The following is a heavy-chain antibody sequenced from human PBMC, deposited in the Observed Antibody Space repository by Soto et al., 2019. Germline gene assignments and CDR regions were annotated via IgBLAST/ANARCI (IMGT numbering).Heavy chain of an antibody. CDR2: IRSKAYGGTT. CDR1: GFTFGDYA. J-gene: IGHJ4*02. CDR3: TRSVVAFDY. D-gene: IGHD3-22*01. V-gene: IGHV3-49*04. Sequence: GGSLRLSCTASGFTFGDYAISWVRQAPGKGLEWVGFIRSKAYGGTTEYAASVKGRFTISRDDSKSIAYLQMNSLKTEDTAVYYCTRSVVAFDYWGQGTLVTVSS.